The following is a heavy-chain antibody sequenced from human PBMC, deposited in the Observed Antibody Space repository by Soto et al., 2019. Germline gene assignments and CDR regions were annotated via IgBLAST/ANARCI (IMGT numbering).Heavy chain of an antibody. CDR1: GGTFSRYA. Sequence: SVKVSCKDSGGTFSRYAISWVRRAPGQGLEWIGGFIPIYGTRNYAQKFQGRVTITADESTSTAYMELSSLRSEDTAVYYCARAERPYGDYDNYYYAMDVWDQGTSDTVSS. D-gene: IGHD4-17*01. J-gene: IGHJ6*02. V-gene: IGHV1-69*13. CDR3: ARAERPYGDYDNYYYAMDV. CDR2: FIPIYGTR.